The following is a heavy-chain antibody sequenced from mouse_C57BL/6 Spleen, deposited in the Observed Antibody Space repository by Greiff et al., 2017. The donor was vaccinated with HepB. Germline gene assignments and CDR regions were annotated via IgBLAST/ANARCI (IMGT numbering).Heavy chain of an antibody. V-gene: IGHV1-76*01. Sequence: VKLMESGAELVRPGASVKLSCKASGYTFTDYYINWVKQRPGQGLEWIARIYPGSGNTYYNEKFKGKATLTAEKSSSTAYMQLSSLTSEDSAVYFCARRDYSNYHFDYWGQGTTLTVSS. J-gene: IGHJ2*01. CDR3: ARRDYSNYHFDY. CDR2: IYPGSGNT. CDR1: GYTFTDYY. D-gene: IGHD2-5*01.